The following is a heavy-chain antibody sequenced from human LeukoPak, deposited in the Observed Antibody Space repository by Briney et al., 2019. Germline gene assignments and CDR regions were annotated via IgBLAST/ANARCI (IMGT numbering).Heavy chain of an antibody. J-gene: IGHJ4*02. CDR1: GGSISSYY. Sequence: PSETLSLTCTVSGGSISSYYWSWIRQPAGKGLEWIGRIYTSGSTNYNPSLKSRVTMSVDTSKNQFSLKLSSVTAADTAVYYCARGVGGATRGDEYFDYWGQGTLVTVSS. CDR2: IYTSGST. V-gene: IGHV4-4*07. CDR3: ARGVGGATRGDEYFDY. D-gene: IGHD1-26*01.